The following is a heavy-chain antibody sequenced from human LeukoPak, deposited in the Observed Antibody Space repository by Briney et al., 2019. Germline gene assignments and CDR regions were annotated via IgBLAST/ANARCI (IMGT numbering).Heavy chain of an antibody. CDR2: ISAYNGNT. CDR1: GYTFTSYG. D-gene: IGHD1/OR15-1a*01. Sequence: ASVKVSCKASGYTFTSYGISWVRQAPGQGLEWMGWISAYNGNTNYAQKLQGRVTMTTDTSTSTAYMELRSLRSDDTAVYYCARVWNTDWRYKDHMDVWGKGTTVTVSS. V-gene: IGHV1-18*01. J-gene: IGHJ6*03. CDR3: ARVWNTDWRYKDHMDV.